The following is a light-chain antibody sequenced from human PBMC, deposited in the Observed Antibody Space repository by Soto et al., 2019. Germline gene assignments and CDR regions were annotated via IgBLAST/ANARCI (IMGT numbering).Light chain of an antibody. V-gene: IGLV4-69*01. CDR2: LNSDGSH. Sequence: QSVLTQSPSASASLGASVKLTCTLSSGHSSYAIAWHQQQPEKGPRYLMNLNSDGSHSKGDGIPDRFSGSSSGAERYLTISSLQSEDEADYYCQTWGTGIVVFGGGTKRTVL. J-gene: IGLJ2*01. CDR3: QTWGTGIVV. CDR1: SGHSSYA.